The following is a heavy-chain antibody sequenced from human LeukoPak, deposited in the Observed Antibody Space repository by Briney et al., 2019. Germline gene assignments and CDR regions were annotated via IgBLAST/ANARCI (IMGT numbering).Heavy chain of an antibody. CDR2: IYSSRST. CDR3: ARHGNPISSSWTYQFDY. Sequence: SETLSLTCTVSGGSISSYYWSWIRQPPGKGLEWIGYIYSSRSTNYNPSLKSRVTISVDTSKNQFSLRLSFVTAADTAVYYCARHGNPISSSWTYQFDYWGQGTLVTVSS. CDR1: GGSISSYY. V-gene: IGHV4-59*08. D-gene: IGHD6-13*01. J-gene: IGHJ4*02.